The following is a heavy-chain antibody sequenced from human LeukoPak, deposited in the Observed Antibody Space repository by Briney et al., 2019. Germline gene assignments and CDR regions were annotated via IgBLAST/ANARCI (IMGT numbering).Heavy chain of an antibody. J-gene: IGHJ5*02. CDR1: GYSFTSYW. CDR2: IYPGDSDT. V-gene: IGHV5-51*01. CDR3: ARHPHYYDFWSGYYTSNWFDP. D-gene: IGHD3-3*01. Sequence: GESLKISCKGSGYSFTSYWIGWVRQMPGKGLEWMGIIYPGDSDTRYSPSFQGQVTISADKSISTAYLLWSSLKASDTAMYYCARHPHYYDFWSGYYTSNWFDPWGQGTLVTVSS.